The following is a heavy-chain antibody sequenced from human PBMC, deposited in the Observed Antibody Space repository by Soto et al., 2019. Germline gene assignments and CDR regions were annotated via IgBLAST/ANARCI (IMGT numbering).Heavy chain of an antibody. J-gene: IGHJ4*02. Sequence: QTLSLTPPFSAVSNSRVVNSHSCIRQHPGKGLEWIGRIYNNGRSTNYNPSLKSRVTMSVDTSTNQFSLKMRFVTAADTAVYYCARWEFGGIVNWGQGTLVNV. V-gene: IGHV4-61*02. CDR1: AVSNSRVVNS. CDR2: IYNNGRST. D-gene: IGHD1-26*01. CDR3: ARWEFGGIVN.